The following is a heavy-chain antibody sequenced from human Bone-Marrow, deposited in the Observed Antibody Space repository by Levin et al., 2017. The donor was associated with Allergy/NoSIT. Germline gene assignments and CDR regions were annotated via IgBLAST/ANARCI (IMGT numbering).Heavy chain of an antibody. CDR2: LSGSGGST. CDR1: GFTFSRYG. V-gene: IGHV3-23*01. J-gene: IGHJ3*02. CDR3: AKDLGWYGDAFDT. D-gene: IGHD6-19*01. Sequence: QAGGSLRLSCAASGFTFSRYGMSWVRQAPGKGLEWVSALSGSGGSTYYADSVKGRFPVSRDNSKNTLFLQMNSLRVEDTAVYYCAKDLGWYGDAFDTWGQGTMVTVSS.